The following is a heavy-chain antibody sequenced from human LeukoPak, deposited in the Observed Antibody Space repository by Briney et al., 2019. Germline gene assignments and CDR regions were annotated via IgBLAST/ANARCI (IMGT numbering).Heavy chain of an antibody. CDR1: GYTFTVYY. CDR3: ARDVRGDDILTMDV. J-gene: IGHJ6*04. Sequence: ASVKVSCKASGYTFTVYYMHWVRQAPGQGLEWLGWINLNNGDTQYAQKFQGRVTMTRDTSISTAYMDLSRLTSDDTAVYYCARDVRGDDILTMDVWGKGTTVTISS. V-gene: IGHV1-2*02. D-gene: IGHD3-9*01. CDR2: INLNNGDT.